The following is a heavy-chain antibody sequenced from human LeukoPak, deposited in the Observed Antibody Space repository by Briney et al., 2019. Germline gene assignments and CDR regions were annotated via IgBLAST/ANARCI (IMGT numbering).Heavy chain of an antibody. CDR2: IRYDGSKK. Sequence: GGSLRLSCAGSGFTFSSYEMNWVRQAPGKGLEWVAFIRYDGSKKKYAGSVKGRFTISRDNSKNTLYLQMNSLRAEDTTLYYCARDSSRDALDMWGQGTMVTVSS. CDR3: ARDSSRDALDM. D-gene: IGHD6-6*01. V-gene: IGHV3-30*02. CDR1: GFTFSSYE. J-gene: IGHJ3*02.